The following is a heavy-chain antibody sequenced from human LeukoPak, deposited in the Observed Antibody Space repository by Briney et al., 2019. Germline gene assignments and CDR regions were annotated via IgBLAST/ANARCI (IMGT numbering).Heavy chain of an antibody. J-gene: IGHJ4*02. CDR3: ATVAGYGDSYLDY. V-gene: IGHV5-51*01. CDR1: GYILTSYW. CDR2: MYPGDSDT. Sequence: GESPMISCKGSGYILTSYWIVWVLQLAARGLECMGIMYPGDSDTRYSPSFQGKVTISADKSNSTVYLQWSSLKPSDTAMYYCATVAGYGDSYLDYWGKGTLVTVSS. D-gene: IGHD4-17*01.